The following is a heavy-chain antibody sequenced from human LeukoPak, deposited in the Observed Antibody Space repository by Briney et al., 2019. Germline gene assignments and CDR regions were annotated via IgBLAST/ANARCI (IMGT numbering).Heavy chain of an antibody. D-gene: IGHD1-14*01. V-gene: IGHV3-64*01. CDR2: ISSNGGST. CDR1: GFTFSSYA. J-gene: IGHJ6*02. Sequence: AGGSLRLSCAASGFTFSSYAMHWVRQAPGKGLEYVSTISSNGGSTYYANSVKGRFTISRDNSKNTLYLQMGSVRAEDMAVYYCARERTGSQYYYWGMDVWGQGTTVTVSS. CDR3: ARERTGSQYYYWGMDV.